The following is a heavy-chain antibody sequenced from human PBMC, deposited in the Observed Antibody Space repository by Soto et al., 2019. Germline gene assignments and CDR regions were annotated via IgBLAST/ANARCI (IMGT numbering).Heavy chain of an antibody. Sequence: SVKVSCKASGGTFSSYAISWVRQAPGQGLEWMGGIIPIFVTANYAQKFQGRVTITADESTSTAYMELSSLRSEDTAVYYCAGDRDTAISSSRYYYYGMDVWGQGTTVTVSS. D-gene: IGHD5-18*01. V-gene: IGHV1-69*13. CDR2: IIPIFVTA. J-gene: IGHJ6*02. CDR3: AGDRDTAISSSRYYYYGMDV. CDR1: GGTFSSYA.